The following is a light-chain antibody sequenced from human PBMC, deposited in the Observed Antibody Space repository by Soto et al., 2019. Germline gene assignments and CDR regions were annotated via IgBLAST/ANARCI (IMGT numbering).Light chain of an antibody. J-gene: IGLJ2*01. V-gene: IGLV1-51*01. CDR2: DND. CDR3: GAWDGSLSAGV. CDR1: SSNIGNNY. Sequence: QSVLTQPPSVSVAPGQKVTISCSGSSSNIGNNYVSWYQQLPGTAPKLLIYDNDKRPSGIPDRFSGSKSGTSATLGITGLQTGDEADYYCGAWDGSLSAGVFGGGTKLTVL.